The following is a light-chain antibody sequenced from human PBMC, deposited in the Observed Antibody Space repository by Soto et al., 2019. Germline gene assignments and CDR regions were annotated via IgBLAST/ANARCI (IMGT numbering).Light chain of an antibody. Sequence: ETVLTQSPATLSLSPGERAILSCRASQSVSTYLAWYQQKHGQAPRLLISDASNRATGIPDRFSGSGSGTDFTLTISSLEPEDFAVYYCQQRSSWPLTFGGGTKVEIK. J-gene: IGKJ4*01. V-gene: IGKV3-11*01. CDR2: DAS. CDR1: QSVSTY. CDR3: QQRSSWPLT.